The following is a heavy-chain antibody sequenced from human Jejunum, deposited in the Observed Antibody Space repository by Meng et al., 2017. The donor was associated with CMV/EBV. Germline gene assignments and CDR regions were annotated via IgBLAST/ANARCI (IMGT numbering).Heavy chain of an antibody. V-gene: IGHV3-21*01. D-gene: IGHD3-22*01. Sequence: SGFTLSTYGMNWVRQAPGKGLEWVSYISSSSNYIYYADSVKGRFTISRDNAKNSLHLQMNSLRAEDTALYYCVRDIVVSDAFDIWGQGTMVTVSS. CDR3: VRDIVVSDAFDI. J-gene: IGHJ3*02. CDR2: ISSSSNYI. CDR1: GFTLSTYG.